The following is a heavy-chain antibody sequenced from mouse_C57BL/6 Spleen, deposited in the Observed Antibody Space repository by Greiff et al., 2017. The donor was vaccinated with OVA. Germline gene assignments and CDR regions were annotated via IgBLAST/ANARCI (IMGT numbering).Heavy chain of an antibody. D-gene: IGHD2-4*01. Sequence: EVKVEESGGGLVQPGGSMKLSCVASGFTFSNYWMNWVRQSPEKGLEWVTQIRLKSDNYATHYAESVKGRFTISRDDSRSSVYLQMNNVRAEHTGIYYCAGSPDYDRGVYYAMDYWGQGTSVTVSS. V-gene: IGHV6-3*01. CDR3: AGSPDYDRGVYYAMDY. CDR1: GFTFSNYW. J-gene: IGHJ4*01. CDR2: IRLKSDNYAT.